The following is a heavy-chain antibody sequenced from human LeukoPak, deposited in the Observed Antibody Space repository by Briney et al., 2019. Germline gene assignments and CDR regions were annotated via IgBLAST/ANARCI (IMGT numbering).Heavy chain of an antibody. D-gene: IGHD6-19*01. J-gene: IGHJ4*02. V-gene: IGHV4-59*01. Sequence: PSETLSLTCTVSGGSISSYYWSWIRQPPGKGLEWIRYIYYSGSTNYNPSLKSRVTISVDTSKNQFSLKLSSVTAADTAVYYCASAVAGTPNFDYWGQGTLVTVSS. CDR1: GGSISSYY. CDR3: ASAVAGTPNFDY. CDR2: IYYSGST.